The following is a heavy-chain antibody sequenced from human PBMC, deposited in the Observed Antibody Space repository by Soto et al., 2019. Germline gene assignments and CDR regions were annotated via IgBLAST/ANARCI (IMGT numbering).Heavy chain of an antibody. CDR2: IKQDGSEK. CDR3: ARDRRGNIVVVVAATQWVDWFDP. Sequence: GGSLRLSCAASGFTFSSYWMSWVRQAPGKGLEWVANIKQDGSEKYYVDSVKGRFTISRDNAKNSLYLQMNSLRAEDTAVYYCARDRRGNIVVVVAATQWVDWFDPWGQGTLVTVSS. V-gene: IGHV3-7*01. J-gene: IGHJ5*02. CDR1: GFTFSSYW. D-gene: IGHD2-15*01.